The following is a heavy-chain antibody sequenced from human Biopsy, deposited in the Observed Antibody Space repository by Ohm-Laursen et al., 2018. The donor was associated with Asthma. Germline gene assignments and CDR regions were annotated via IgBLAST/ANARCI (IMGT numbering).Heavy chain of an antibody. D-gene: IGHD3-16*01. CDR1: GFTFSSYG. J-gene: IGHJ4*02. CDR2: IWYDGSNK. Sequence: SLRLSCAASGFTFSSYGMHWVRQAPGKGLEWVAVIWYDGSNKYYADSVKGRFTISRDNSKNTLHLQMNSLSPEDTAVYYCARDFSRAIMIGGGREHYFDFWGQGTLVTVSS. CDR3: ARDFSRAIMIGGGREHYFDF. V-gene: IGHV3-33*01.